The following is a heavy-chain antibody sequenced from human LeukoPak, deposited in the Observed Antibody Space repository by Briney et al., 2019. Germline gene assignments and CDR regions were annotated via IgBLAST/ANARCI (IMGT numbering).Heavy chain of an antibody. D-gene: IGHD1-7*01. V-gene: IGHV1-46*01. CDR1: GYTFTSYY. J-gene: IGHJ5*02. CDR3: ARCSRPPYNWNYGDWFDP. Sequence: ASVKVSCKAPGYTFTSYYMHWVRQAPGQGLEWMGIINPSGGSTSYAQKFQGRVTMTRDMSTSTVYMELSSLRSEDTAVYYCARCSRPPYNWNYGDWFDPWGQGTLVTVSS. CDR2: INPSGGST.